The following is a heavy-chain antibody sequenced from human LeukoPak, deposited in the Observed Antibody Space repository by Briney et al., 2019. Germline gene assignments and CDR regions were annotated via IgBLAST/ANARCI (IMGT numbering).Heavy chain of an antibody. D-gene: IGHD6-19*01. CDR2: IIPIFGTA. V-gene: IGHV1-69*05. J-gene: IGHJ4*02. CDR3: ARAIFSGWGYFDY. Sequence: SVKVSCKASGGTFSSYAITWVRQAPGQGLGRMGRIIPIFGTANYAQKFQGRVTITTDESTSTAYMELSSLRSEDTAVYYCARAIFSGWGYFDYWGQGTLVTVSS. CDR1: GGTFSSYA.